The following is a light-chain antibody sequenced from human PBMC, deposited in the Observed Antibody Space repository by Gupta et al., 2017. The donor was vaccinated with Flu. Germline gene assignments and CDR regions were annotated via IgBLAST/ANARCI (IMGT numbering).Light chain of an antibody. J-gene: IGLJ1*01. CDR1: NSDVGGYNY. V-gene: IGLV2-8*01. CDR3: SSYADRNMYV. CDR2: EVT. Sequence: QSALTQPPSASGSRGQSVTISCTGTNSDVGGYNYVSWYQQHPGKAPKLIIYEVTKRPSGVPDRFSGSKSGNTASLTVSGLQAEDEADYYCSSYADRNMYVFGTGTKVT.